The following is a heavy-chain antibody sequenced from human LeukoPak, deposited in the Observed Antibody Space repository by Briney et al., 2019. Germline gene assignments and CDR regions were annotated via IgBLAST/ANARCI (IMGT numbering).Heavy chain of an antibody. Sequence: SSYYWGWIRQAPGKGLEWVAVIWYDGSNKYYADSVKGRFTISRDNSKNTLYLQMNSLRAEDTAVYYCTREPGGGAFDYWGQGTLVTVSS. CDR3: TREPGGGAFDY. CDR2: IWYDGSNK. J-gene: IGHJ4*02. D-gene: IGHD2-2*01. V-gene: IGHV3-33*01. CDR1: SSYY.